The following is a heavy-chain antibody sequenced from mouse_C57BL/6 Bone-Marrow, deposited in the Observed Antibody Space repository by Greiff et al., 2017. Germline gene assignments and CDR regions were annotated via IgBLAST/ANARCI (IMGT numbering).Heavy chain of an antibody. CDR2: IYPRSGNT. CDR3: ARPLLDYYAMDY. V-gene: IGHV1-81*01. CDR1: GYTFTSYG. D-gene: IGHD2-10*01. Sequence: VQLQQSGAELARPGASVKLSCKASGYTFTSYGISWVKQRTGQGLEWIGEIYPRSGNTYYNEKFKGKATLTADKSSSTAYMELRSLTSEDSAVYFCARPLLDYYAMDYWGQGTSVTVSS. J-gene: IGHJ4*01.